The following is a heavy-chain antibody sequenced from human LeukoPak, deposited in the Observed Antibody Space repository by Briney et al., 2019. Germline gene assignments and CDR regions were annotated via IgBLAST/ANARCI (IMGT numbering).Heavy chain of an antibody. J-gene: IGHJ6*02. CDR3: ARDSNYYDSSGPHYYYYYGMDV. D-gene: IGHD3-22*01. CDR2: ISAYNGNT. V-gene: IGHV1-18*01. Sequence: GASVKVSCKASGYTFTSYGISWVRQAPGQGLEWMGWISAYNGNTNYAQKLPGRVTMTTDTSTSTAYMELRSLRSDDTAVYYCARDSNYYDSSGPHYYYYYGMDVWGQGTTVTVSS. CDR1: GYTFTSYG.